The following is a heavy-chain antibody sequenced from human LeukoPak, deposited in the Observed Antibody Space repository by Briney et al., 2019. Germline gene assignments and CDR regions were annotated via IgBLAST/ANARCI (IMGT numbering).Heavy chain of an antibody. CDR2: ISGSGGST. J-gene: IGHJ5*02. V-gene: IGHV3-23*01. CDR1: GFTFSSYA. D-gene: IGHD6-19*01. Sequence: GGSLRLSCAASGFTFSSYAMSWVRQAPGKGLEWVSAISGSGGSTYYADSVKGRFTISRDNSKNTLYLQVNSLRAEDTAVYYCAKAAMRGIAVAGDYNWFDPWGQGTLVTVSS. CDR3: AKAAMRGIAVAGDYNWFDP.